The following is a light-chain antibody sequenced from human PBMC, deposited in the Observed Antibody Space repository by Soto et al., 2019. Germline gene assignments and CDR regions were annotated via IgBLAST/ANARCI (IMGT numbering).Light chain of an antibody. J-gene: IGKJ2*01. V-gene: IGKV3-11*01. CDR2: DAS. Sequence: EIVLTQSPATLSLSPGERATLSCRASQSVSSYLDWYQQKPGQAPRLLIYDASNRATGIPARFSGSGSGTDFTLTISSLETEDFAVYYCQQRSNWPPYTFGQGTKVDIK. CDR3: QQRSNWPPYT. CDR1: QSVSSY.